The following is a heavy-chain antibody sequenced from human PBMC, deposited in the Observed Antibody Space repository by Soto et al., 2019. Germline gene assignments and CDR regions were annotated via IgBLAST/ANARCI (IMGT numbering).Heavy chain of an antibody. CDR3: ARSIAARPVLGALDM. CDR2: IYWDDDK. V-gene: IGHV2-5*02. Sequence: QITLKESGPTLVKPTQTLTLTCTFSGFSLSTSGVGVGWIRQPPGKALELLALIYWDDDKRYSPSLKSRLTITKDTSKNQVVLTMTNMDPVDTATYSCARSIAARPVLGALDMWGQGTMVTVSS. J-gene: IGHJ3*02. D-gene: IGHD6-6*01. CDR1: GFSLSTSGVG.